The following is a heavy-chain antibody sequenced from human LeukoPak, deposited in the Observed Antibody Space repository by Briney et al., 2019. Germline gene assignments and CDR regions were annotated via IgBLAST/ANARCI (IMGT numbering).Heavy chain of an antibody. J-gene: IGHJ6*02. CDR1: GFTFNNYA. Sequence: PGGSLRLSCAASGFTFNNYAMTWVRQAPGKGLEWVSTIIGSGGNTDYADSVKGRFTISRDNSKDTLYLQMNSLRAEDTAVYYCARGATVTTFVSSQRDYYYYHGMDVWGQGTTVTVSS. D-gene: IGHD4-17*01. V-gene: IGHV3-23*01. CDR3: ARGATVTTFVSSQRDYYYYHGMDV. CDR2: IIGSGGNT.